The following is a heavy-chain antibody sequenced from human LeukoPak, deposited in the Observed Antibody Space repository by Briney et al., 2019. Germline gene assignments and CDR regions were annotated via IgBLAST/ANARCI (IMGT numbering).Heavy chain of an antibody. D-gene: IGHD4-17*01. Sequence: SGPTLVKPTQTLTLTCTFSGFSLSTSGLSVVWIRQPPGKALECLALIYWNDEKRYSPSLKSRLIITKDTPKNQVVLTMTNLDPVDTATYYCAHTSTVTDDIDYWGQGILVTVSS. CDR1: GFSLSTSGLS. J-gene: IGHJ4*02. CDR3: AHTSTVTDDIDY. CDR2: IYWNDEK. V-gene: IGHV2-5*01.